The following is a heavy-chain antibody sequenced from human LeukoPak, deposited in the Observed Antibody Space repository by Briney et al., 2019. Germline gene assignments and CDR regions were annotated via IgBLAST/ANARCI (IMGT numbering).Heavy chain of an antibody. V-gene: IGHV4-34*01. CDR2: INHSGNT. D-gene: IGHD6-19*01. J-gene: IGHJ4*02. Sequence: SETLSLTCAVYGGSFSDYYWSWIRQPPGKGLEWIGEINHSGNTNYNPSLKSRVTISVDTSKNQFSLKLSSVTAADTAVYHCARGYSSGWYQVDYWGQGTLVTVSS. CDR3: ARGYSSGWYQVDY. CDR1: GGSFSDYY.